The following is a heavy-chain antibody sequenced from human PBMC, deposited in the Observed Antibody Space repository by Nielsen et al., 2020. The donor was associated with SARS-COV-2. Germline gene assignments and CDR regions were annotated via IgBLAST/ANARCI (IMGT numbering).Heavy chain of an antibody. CDR3: ARDLGSLLYYYGSGSYSHNDY. D-gene: IGHD3-10*01. V-gene: IGHV1-18*04. J-gene: IGHJ4*02. CDR2: ISAYNGNT. Sequence: ASVKVSCKASGYTFTSYGISWVRQAPGQGLEWMGWISAYNGNTNYAQKLQGRVTMTTDTSTSTAYMELRSLRSDDTAVYYCARDLGSLLYYYGSGSYSHNDYWGQGTLVTVSS. CDR1: GYTFTSYG.